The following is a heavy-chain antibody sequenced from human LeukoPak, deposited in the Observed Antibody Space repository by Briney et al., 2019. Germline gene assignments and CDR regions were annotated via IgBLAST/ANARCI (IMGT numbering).Heavy chain of an antibody. D-gene: IGHD3-3*01. Sequence: PGGSLRLSCAVSGLTFADYGLSWVRQAPGKGLEWVSGINWNGDRIDYADSVKGRFTISRDNAKNSLYLQMNGLRAEDTALYYCARDSRTYYDVWSGYYIRGQGTLVTVSS. CDR1: GLTFADYG. V-gene: IGHV3-20*04. CDR3: ARDSRTYYDVWSGYYI. CDR2: INWNGDRI. J-gene: IGHJ4*02.